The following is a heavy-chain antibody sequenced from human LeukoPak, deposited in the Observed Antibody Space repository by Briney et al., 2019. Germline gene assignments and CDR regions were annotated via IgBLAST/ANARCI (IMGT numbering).Heavy chain of an antibody. J-gene: IGHJ4*02. CDR1: GGSISSYF. D-gene: IGHD3-22*01. CDR3: ARRYYYDSSGYSVQTYYFDY. CDR2: IYYTGTT. Sequence: SETLSLTCTVSGGSISSYFWSWIRQPPGKGLEWIGYIYYTGTTNYNPSLKSRVTISVDTSKNQFSLKLSSVTAADTAVYYCARRYYYDSSGYSVQTYYFDYWGQGTLVTVSS. V-gene: IGHV4-59*08.